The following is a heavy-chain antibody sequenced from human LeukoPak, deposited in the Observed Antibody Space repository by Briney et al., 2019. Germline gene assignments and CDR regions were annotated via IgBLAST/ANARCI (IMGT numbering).Heavy chain of an antibody. V-gene: IGHV3-23*01. CDR3: ARDKTGYDAFDI. CDR1: GFTFSSYA. CDR2: ISGSGGST. D-gene: IGHD7-27*01. J-gene: IGHJ3*02. Sequence: GALRLSCAASGFTFSSYAMSWVRQAPGKGLEWVSAISGSGGSTYYADSVKGRFTISRDNSKNTLYLQMNSLRAEDTAVYYCARDKTGYDAFDIWGQGTMVTVSS.